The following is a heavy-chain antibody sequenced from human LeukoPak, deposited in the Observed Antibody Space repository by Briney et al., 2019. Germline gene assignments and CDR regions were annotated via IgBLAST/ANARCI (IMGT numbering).Heavy chain of an antibody. CDR3: VRGGNWEWFGDQH. V-gene: IGHV3-21*01. Sequence: GGSLRLSCAASGFTFSSYSMSWVREALGKGREWVSSISSRRSYIYYADSVKGRVTMSRDDSENTVYLQMNSLRVEDTAVYYCVRGGNWEWFGDQHWGQGTLVTVSS. CDR2: ISSRRSYI. D-gene: IGHD3-10*01. J-gene: IGHJ4*02. CDR1: GFTFSSYS.